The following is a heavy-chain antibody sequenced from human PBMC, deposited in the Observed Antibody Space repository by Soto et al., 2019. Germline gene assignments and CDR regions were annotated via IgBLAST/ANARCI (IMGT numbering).Heavy chain of an antibody. V-gene: IGHV3-23*01. Sequence: GGSLRLSCAASGFTFSSYAMSWVRQAPGKGLEWVSAISGSGGSTYYADSVKGRFTISRDNSKNTLYLQMNSLRAEDTAVYYCARTSGGSSNYYMDVWGKGTTVTVSS. CDR1: GFTFSSYA. D-gene: IGHD2-15*01. CDR3: ARTSGGSSNYYMDV. J-gene: IGHJ6*03. CDR2: ISGSGGST.